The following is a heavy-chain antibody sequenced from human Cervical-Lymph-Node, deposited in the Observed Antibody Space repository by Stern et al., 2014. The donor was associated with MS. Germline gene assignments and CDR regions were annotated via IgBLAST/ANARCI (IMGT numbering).Heavy chain of an antibody. D-gene: IGHD7-27*01. CDR2: IVPAFDTK. CDR1: GGVFSTYT. V-gene: IGHV1-69*01. J-gene: IGHJ4*02. CDR3: ARDINGGRGYL. Sequence: VQLVQSGAEVKKPGSSVKVSCKALGGVFSTYTLAWVRPAPGQGLEWMGRIVPAFDTKTYAQRFLGRVTLTADESTSTAYMELSSLRSEDTAIDYCARDINGGRGYLWGQGTLVTVSS.